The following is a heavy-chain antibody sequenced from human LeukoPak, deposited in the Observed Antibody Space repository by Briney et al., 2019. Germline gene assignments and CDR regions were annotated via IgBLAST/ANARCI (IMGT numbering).Heavy chain of an antibody. CDR2: VNRDGSET. J-gene: IGHJ6*02. CDR3: ARNNGMDV. Sequence: GGSLRLSCAASGFTLSNHWMTWVRQVPGKGPEWVANVNRDGSETYYLDSVKGRFTISKDNAKNSLYLQMNSLRAEDTALYHCARNNGMDVWGQGTTVIVSS. V-gene: IGHV3-7*03. CDR1: GFTLSNHW.